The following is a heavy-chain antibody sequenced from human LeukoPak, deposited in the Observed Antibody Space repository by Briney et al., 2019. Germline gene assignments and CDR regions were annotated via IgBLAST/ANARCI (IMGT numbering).Heavy chain of an antibody. J-gene: IGHJ6*02. CDR2: IHYSGST. V-gene: IGHV4-59*08. Sequence: PSETLSLTCTVSGGSISSYYWSWIRQPPGKGLEWIGYIHYSGSTNYNPSLKSRVTISVDTSKNQFSLKMSSVTAADTAVFYCARLFSRGWEYHFGLDVWGQGTTVTVS. CDR3: ARLFSRGWEYHFGLDV. CDR1: GGSISSYY. D-gene: IGHD6-19*01.